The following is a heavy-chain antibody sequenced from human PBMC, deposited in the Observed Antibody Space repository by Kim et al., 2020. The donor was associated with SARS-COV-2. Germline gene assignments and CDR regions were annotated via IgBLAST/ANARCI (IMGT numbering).Heavy chain of an antibody. V-gene: IGHV1-69*13. CDR3: ARDRVDHYYYGMDV. CDR1: GGTFSSYA. Sequence: SVKVSCKASGGTFSSYAISWVRQAPGQGLEWMGGIIAIFGTANYAQKFQGRVTITADESTSTAYMELSSLRSEDTAVYYCARDRVDHYYYGMDVWGQGTTVTVSS. D-gene: IGHD2-15*01. J-gene: IGHJ6*02. CDR2: IIAIFGTA.